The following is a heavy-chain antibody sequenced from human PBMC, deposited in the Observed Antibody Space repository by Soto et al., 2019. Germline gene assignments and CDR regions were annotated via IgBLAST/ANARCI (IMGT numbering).Heavy chain of an antibody. Sequence: GGSLRLSCAASGFTFSNFALTWVRQAPGKGLEWVSGISGSGGSTYYADSVKGRFTISRDSSKNTVNLQMNSLRAEDTAVYYCASRGRYYGMDVWGQGTTVTVSS. CDR2: ISGSGGST. V-gene: IGHV3-23*01. J-gene: IGHJ6*02. CDR1: GFTFSNFA. CDR3: ASRGRYYGMDV. D-gene: IGHD3-10*01.